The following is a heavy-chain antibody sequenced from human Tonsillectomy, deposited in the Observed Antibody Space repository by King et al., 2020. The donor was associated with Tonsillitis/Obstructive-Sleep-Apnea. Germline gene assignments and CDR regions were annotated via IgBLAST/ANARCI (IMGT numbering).Heavy chain of an antibody. CDR1: GFTFSSYW. CDR2: IKQDGSEK. J-gene: IGHJ3*02. V-gene: IGHV3-7*03. D-gene: IGHD2-2*02. CDR3: ARAFCVCTSCYSGAFYI. Sequence: VQLVESGGGLVQPGGSLRLSCAASGFTFSSYWMSWVRQAPGKGLEWVANIKQDGSEKYYVDSVKGRFTISRDNAKNSLYLQMNSLRAEDTAVYYCARAFCVCTSCYSGAFYIWGQGTMVTVSS.